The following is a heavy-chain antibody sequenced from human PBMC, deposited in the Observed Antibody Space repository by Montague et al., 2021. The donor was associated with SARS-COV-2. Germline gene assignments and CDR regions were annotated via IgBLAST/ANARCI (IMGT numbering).Heavy chain of an antibody. D-gene: IGHD4-17*01. CDR2: IWYDGSNK. CDR1: GFTFSSYG. J-gene: IGHJ4*02. V-gene: IGHV3-33*01. Sequence: SLRLSCAASGFTFSSYGMHWVRQAPGKGLEWVAVIWYDGSNKYYADSVKGRFTISRDNSKNTLYLQMNSLRAEDTAVYYCARDRSHDYGDHELDYWGQGTLVTVSS. CDR3: ARDRSHDYGDHELDY.